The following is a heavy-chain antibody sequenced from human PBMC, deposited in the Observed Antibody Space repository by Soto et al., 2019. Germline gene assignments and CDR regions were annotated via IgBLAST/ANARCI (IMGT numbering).Heavy chain of an antibody. D-gene: IGHD6-13*01. CDR2: IYYSGST. CDR3: ARGAAYFDY. CDR1: GGSISSYY. V-gene: IGHV4-59*01. Sequence: SETLSLTCTVSGGSISSYYWSWIRQPPGKGLEWIGYIYYSGSTNYNPSLKSRVTISVDTSKNQFSLKLSSVTAADTAVYYCARGAAYFDYWGQGTLVTVSS. J-gene: IGHJ4*02.